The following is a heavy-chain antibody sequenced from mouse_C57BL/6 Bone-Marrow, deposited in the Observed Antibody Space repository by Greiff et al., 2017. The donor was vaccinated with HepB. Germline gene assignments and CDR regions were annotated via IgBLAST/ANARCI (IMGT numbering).Heavy chain of an antibody. CDR3: ASSRQLRFPWFAY. V-gene: IGHV1-64*01. CDR2: CHPNSGST. Sequence: QVQLQQSGAELVKPGASVKLSCKASGYTFTSYWMHWVKQRTGKGMEYIGMCHPNSGSTNYNEKFKSKATLTVDKSSSTAYMQLSSLTSEDSAVYYCASSRQLRFPWFAYWGQGTLVTVSA. CDR1: GYTFTSYW. J-gene: IGHJ3*01. D-gene: IGHD3-2*02.